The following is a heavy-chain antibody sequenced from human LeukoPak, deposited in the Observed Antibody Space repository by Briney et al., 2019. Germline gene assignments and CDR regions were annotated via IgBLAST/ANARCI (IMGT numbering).Heavy chain of an antibody. V-gene: IGHV3-23*01. CDR3: AKVPGGQQLALWYFDL. CDR2: ISGSGGTT. J-gene: IGHJ2*01. D-gene: IGHD1-7*01. CDR1: GFTFSTYA. Sequence: GGSLRLSCAASGFTFSTYAMNWVRQAPGKGLEWVSFISGSGGTTYYADSVKGRFTISRDNSKNTLHLQMSSLRAEDTAVYYCAKVPGGQQLALWYFDLWGRGTLVTVSS.